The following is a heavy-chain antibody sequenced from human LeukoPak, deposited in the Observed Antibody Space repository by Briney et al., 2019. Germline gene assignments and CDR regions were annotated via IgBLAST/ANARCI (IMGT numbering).Heavy chain of an antibody. J-gene: IGHJ3*02. CDR1: GYTFTSYG. Sequence: GASVKVSCEASGYTFTSYGISWVRQAPGQGLEWMGWISAYNGNTNYAQKLQGRVTMTTDTSTSTAYMELSSLRSEDTAVYYCARDSRQKNAFDIWGQGTMVTVSS. D-gene: IGHD6-6*01. V-gene: IGHV1-18*01. CDR2: ISAYNGNT. CDR3: ARDSRQKNAFDI.